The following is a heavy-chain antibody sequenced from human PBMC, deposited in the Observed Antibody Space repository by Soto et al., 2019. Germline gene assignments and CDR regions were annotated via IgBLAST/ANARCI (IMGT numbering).Heavy chain of an antibody. J-gene: IGHJ3*02. Sequence: GSVKGSSKASGYTFTSYGISLVRQAPGQGLEWMGWISAYNGNTNYAQKLQGRVTMTTDTSTSTAYMELRSLRSDDTAVYYCATVGGGGWYDAFDIWGQGTLVTVSS. CDR1: GYTFTSYG. D-gene: IGHD6-19*01. CDR2: ISAYNGNT. CDR3: ATVGGGGWYDAFDI. V-gene: IGHV1-18*04.